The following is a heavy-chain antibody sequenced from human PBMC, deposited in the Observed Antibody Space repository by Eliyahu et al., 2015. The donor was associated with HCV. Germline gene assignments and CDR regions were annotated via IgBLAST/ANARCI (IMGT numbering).Heavy chain of an antibody. J-gene: IGHJ6*02. CDR2: INHSGST. V-gene: IGHV4-34*01. CDR1: GGSFXGYY. Sequence: QVQLQQWGAGLXKPSXTLSLTCAVYGGSFXGYYWXWIRQPPGKGLEWIGEINHSGSTNXNPSLKSRVTISVDTSKNQFSLKLSSVTAADTAVYYCARGYPPRRPYYYYGMDVWGQGTTVTVSS. CDR3: ARGYPPRRPYYYYGMDV.